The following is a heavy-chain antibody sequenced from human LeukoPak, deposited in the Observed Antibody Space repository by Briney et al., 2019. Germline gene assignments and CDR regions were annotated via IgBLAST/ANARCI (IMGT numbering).Heavy chain of an antibody. J-gene: IGHJ4*02. D-gene: IGHD1-14*01. Sequence: SETLALTCTVSGGSISNYYWSWIRQPPGKGLEWIGYIYYSGSTSYNPSLKTRVTISVDTSKNQFSLKLSSVTAADTAVYYCARLGRGGISDYFDYWGQGTLGTVSS. CDR2: IYYSGST. CDR3: ARLGRGGISDYFDY. V-gene: IGHV4-59*08. CDR1: GGSISNYY.